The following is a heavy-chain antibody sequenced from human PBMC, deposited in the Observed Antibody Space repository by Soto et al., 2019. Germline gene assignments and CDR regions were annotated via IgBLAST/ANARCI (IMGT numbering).Heavy chain of an antibody. D-gene: IGHD2-2*01. CDR3: RSSTSCYDESCVDV. Sequence: SGALSLTCAVSGYSIRSGNYWSCIRQPPGRGLEWIGSLYHIGSTHYNTSLKSRVTISVDTSKNHFSLELSSVTAADTAIYYCRSSTSCYDESCVDVWGQGPMVTVSS. V-gene: IGHV4-38-2*01. CDR1: GYSIRSGNY. J-gene: IGHJ6*02. CDR2: LYHIGST.